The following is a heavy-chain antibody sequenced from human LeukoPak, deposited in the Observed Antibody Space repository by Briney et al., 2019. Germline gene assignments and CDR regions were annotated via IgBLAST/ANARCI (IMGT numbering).Heavy chain of an antibody. V-gene: IGHV4-34*01. Sequence: SETLSLTCAVYNGSFSGYYWSWIRQSPEKGLEWIGEVNDGGNTHYNPSLRSRVTISLDTSKNHFSLKLTSVTAADTAVYNCARAAWNGGGGFDPWGQESWSPSPQ. J-gene: IGHJ5*02. CDR2: VNDGGNT. CDR3: ARAAWNGGGGFDP. CDR1: NGSFSGYY. D-gene: IGHD3-16*01.